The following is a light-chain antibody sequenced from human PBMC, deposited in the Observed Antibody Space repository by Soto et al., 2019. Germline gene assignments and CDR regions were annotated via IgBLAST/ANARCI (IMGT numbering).Light chain of an antibody. J-gene: IGKJ1*01. V-gene: IGKV3-15*01. CDR2: DAS. Sequence: ILMTQSTATLSVSPGERATLSCRASQSVSNNLAWYQQKPGQAPRLLIYDASTRATGIPARFSGSGSGTEFTLTISGLQSEDFAVYYCQQHNIWPPWTFGQGTKVEVK. CDR3: QQHNIWPPWT. CDR1: QSVSNN.